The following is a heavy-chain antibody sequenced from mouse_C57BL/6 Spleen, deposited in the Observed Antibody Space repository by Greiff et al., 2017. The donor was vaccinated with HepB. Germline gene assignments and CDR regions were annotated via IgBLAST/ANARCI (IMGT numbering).Heavy chain of an antibody. Sequence: VQLQQSGPELVKPGASVKISCKASGYAFSSSWMNWVKQRPGKGLEWIGRIYPGDGDTNYTGKFKGKATLTADKSSSTAYMQLSSLTSEDSAVYFWARRGGYGHWYFDVWGTGTTVTVSS. CDR3: ARRGGYGHWYFDV. D-gene: IGHD2-2*01. J-gene: IGHJ1*03. CDR2: IYPGDGDT. V-gene: IGHV1-82*01. CDR1: GYAFSSSW.